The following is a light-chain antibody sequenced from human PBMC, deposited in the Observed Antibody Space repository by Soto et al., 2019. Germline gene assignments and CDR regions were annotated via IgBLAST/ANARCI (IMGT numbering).Light chain of an antibody. Sequence: EITVTQSPATLSVSPGERATLSCRASQSVSSNLAWYQQKPGQAPRLLIYGASTRATGIPARFSCSGFGTEFTLTISSLQSEDFAVYYCQQYNKWPQTFGPGSMVDI. V-gene: IGKV3-15*01. CDR1: QSVSSN. CDR2: GAS. J-gene: IGKJ3*01. CDR3: QQYNKWPQT.